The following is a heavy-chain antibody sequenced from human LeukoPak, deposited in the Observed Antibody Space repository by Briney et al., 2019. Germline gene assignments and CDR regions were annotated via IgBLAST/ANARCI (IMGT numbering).Heavy chain of an antibody. CDR2: INSDGST. CDR1: GFTFSSYE. CDR3: ATDGAYGLTH. J-gene: IGHJ4*01. Sequence: GGSLRLSCAASGFTFSSYEMNWVRQAPGKGLVWVSHINSDGSTTYADSVKGRFTISRDNTKDMVYLQMNSLRAEDTAVYYCATDGAYGLTHWGQGTLVTVSS. V-gene: IGHV3-74*01. D-gene: IGHD3-16*01.